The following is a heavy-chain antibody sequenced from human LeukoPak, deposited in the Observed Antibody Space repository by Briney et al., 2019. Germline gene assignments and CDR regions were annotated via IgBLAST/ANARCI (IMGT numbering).Heavy chain of an antibody. J-gene: IGHJ4*02. CDR1: GFTFSSYA. D-gene: IGHD2-2*01. Sequence: PGGSLRLSCAASGFTFSSYAMSWVRQAPGKGLEWVSAISGSGGGTYYADSVKGRFTISRDNSKNTLYLQMNSLRAEDTAVYYCAKSGCSSISCSLGLDYWGQGTLVTVSS. CDR3: AKSGCSSISCSLGLDY. V-gene: IGHV3-23*01. CDR2: ISGSGGGT.